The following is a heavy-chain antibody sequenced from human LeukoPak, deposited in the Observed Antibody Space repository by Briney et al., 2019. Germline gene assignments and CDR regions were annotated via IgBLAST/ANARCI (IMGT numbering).Heavy chain of an antibody. CDR2: IYYSGTT. Sequence: SGTLSLTCTVSGASLGTSAYYWGWIRQPPGRGLEWIGSIYYSGTTYYNPSLKSRVTISVDTSKNHFSLKLSSVTAADTAVYYCAKCPNDAFDIWGQGTMVTVSS. CDR1: GASLGTSAYY. CDR3: AKCPNDAFDI. J-gene: IGHJ3*02. V-gene: IGHV4-39*02. D-gene: IGHD2-2*01.